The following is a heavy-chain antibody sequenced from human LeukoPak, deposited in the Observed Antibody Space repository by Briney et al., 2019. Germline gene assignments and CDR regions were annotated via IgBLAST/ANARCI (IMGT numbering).Heavy chain of an antibody. Sequence: SETLSLTCTVSGVSISSGGYYWSWLRQHPGKGLEWIGYIYYSGSTYYNPSLKSRVTISVDTSKNQFSLKLSSVTAADTAVYYCARTRDYGDYFDYWGQGTLIPVSS. CDR2: IYYSGST. V-gene: IGHV4-31*03. D-gene: IGHD4-17*01. CDR3: ARTRDYGDYFDY. J-gene: IGHJ4*02. CDR1: GVSISSGGYY.